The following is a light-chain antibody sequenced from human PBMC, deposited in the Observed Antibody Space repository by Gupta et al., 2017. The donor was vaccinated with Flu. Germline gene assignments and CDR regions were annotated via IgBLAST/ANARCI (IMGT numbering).Light chain of an antibody. CDR1: QSAFYSANKKQY. Sequence: LGETPTINCTPSQSAFYSANKKQYLDWYQQKQAHPPKILFSGATTRESGVPDRFSGSGSGADFTLTISRLQAVAVAVYYCQKYFSRAGTFGQGTRVEIK. CDR3: QKYFSRAGT. CDR2: GAT. V-gene: IGKV4-1*01. J-gene: IGKJ1*01.